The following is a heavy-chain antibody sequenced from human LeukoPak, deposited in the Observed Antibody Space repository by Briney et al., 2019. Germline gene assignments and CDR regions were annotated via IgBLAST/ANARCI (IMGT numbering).Heavy chain of an antibody. D-gene: IGHD1-26*01. CDR2: MNPNSGNT. V-gene: IGHV1-8*01. Sequence: GASVKVSCKASGYTFTSYDINWVRQATGQGPEWMGWMNPNSGNTGFAQKFQGRVTMTSNTSISTAYMELSSLRSEDTAVYYCARGIRRGIYRFDPWGQGTQVTVSS. CDR3: ARGIRRGIYRFDP. CDR1: GYTFTSYD. J-gene: IGHJ5*02.